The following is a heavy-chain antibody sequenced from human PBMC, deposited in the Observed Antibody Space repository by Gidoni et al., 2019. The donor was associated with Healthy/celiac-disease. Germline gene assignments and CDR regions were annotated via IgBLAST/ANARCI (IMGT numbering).Heavy chain of an antibody. CDR3: AKESGQDIVVVPAAPDY. J-gene: IGHJ4*02. D-gene: IGHD2-2*01. Sequence: QVQLVESGGGVVQPGRSRRLSCAASGFNIRSHGMHWVRQAPGKGLEWVAVISYDGSNTYYADSVKGRFTISRDNSKNTLYLQMNSLRAEDTAVYYCAKESGQDIVVVPAAPDYWGQGTLVTVSS. CDR2: ISYDGSNT. V-gene: IGHV3-30*18. CDR1: GFNIRSHG.